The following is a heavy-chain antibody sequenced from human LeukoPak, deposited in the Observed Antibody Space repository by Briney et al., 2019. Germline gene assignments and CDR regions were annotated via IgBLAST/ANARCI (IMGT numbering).Heavy chain of an antibody. J-gene: IGHJ3*02. CDR2: VRNKDNSYTT. CDR3: AGSRRGSVFDI. CDR1: GFTFSDYH. V-gene: IGHV3-72*01. D-gene: IGHD1-1*01. Sequence: PGGSLRLSCAASGFTFSDYHMDWVRQGPGKGLEWFGRVRNKDNSYTTEYAASVKGRFTISRDDSKNPLYPQMNSLKTEDTAVYYCAGSRRGSVFDIWGLGTMVTVSS.